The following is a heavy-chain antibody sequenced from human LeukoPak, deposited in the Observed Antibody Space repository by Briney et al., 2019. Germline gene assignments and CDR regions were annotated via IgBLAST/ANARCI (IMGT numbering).Heavy chain of an antibody. V-gene: IGHV3-30*18. J-gene: IGHJ4*02. D-gene: IGHD3-3*01. CDR3: AKDPRYYDFWSGYYPAYYFDY. Sequence: GGSLRLSCAASGFTFSSYGMHWVRQAPGKGLEWVAVISYDGSNKYYADSVKGRFTISRDNSKNTLYLQMNSLRAEDTAVYYCAKDPRYYDFWSGYYPAYYFDYWGQGTLVTVSS. CDR1: GFTFSSYG. CDR2: ISYDGSNK.